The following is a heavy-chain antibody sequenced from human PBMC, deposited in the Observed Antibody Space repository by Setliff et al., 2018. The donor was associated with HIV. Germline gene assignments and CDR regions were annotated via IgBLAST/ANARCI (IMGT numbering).Heavy chain of an antibody. J-gene: IGHJ3*02. CDR3: ARVREISDVRLSAFDI. Sequence: SETLSLTCTVSGVSMTSGGYYWSWIRQLPGKGLEWIGYIYYSETTYYNPPLSSRVTISEDSSMNQFSLKLTSVTAADTAVYYCARVREISDVRLSAFDIWGQGAMVTVSS. D-gene: IGHD2-21*02. CDR2: IYYSETT. V-gene: IGHV4-31*03. CDR1: GVSMTSGGYY.